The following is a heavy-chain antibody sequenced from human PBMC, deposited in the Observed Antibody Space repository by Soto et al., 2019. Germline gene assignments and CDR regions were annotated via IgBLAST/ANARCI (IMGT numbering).Heavy chain of an antibody. CDR1: GYTFTSYG. J-gene: IGHJ4*02. CDR2: ISAYNGNT. Sequence: QVQLVQSGAEVKKPGASVKVSCKASGYTFTSYGISWVRQAPGQGLEWMGWISAYNGNTNYAQKLQGRVTMTTDTSTSTAYMELRSRRSDDTAVYYCARVDNWNPREVEGDFDYWGQGTLVTVSS. CDR3: ARVDNWNPREVEGDFDY. D-gene: IGHD1-1*01. V-gene: IGHV1-18*01.